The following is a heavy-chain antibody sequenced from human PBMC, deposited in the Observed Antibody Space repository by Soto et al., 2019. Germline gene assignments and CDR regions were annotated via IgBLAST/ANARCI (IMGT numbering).Heavy chain of an antibody. J-gene: IGHJ4*02. CDR3: ARGVAGSGFDL. CDR1: GDSVSSNTAA. D-gene: IGHD6-19*01. V-gene: IGHV6-1*01. Sequence: PSPTLSLPCAISGDSVSSNTAAWNWIRSSPSRGLEWLGRTYYRSNWRHDYAVSVKSRITVNPDTSKNHFSLQLNSVTPDDTAVYYCARGVAGSGFDLWGQGTLVTSPQ. CDR2: TYYRSNWRH.